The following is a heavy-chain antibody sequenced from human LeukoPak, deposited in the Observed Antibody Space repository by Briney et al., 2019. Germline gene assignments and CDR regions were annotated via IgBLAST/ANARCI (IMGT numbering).Heavy chain of an antibody. CDR2: ISSSGSTI. D-gene: IGHD6-6*01. CDR3: ARDPYEEQLVPGWFDP. J-gene: IGHJ5*02. Sequence: GGSLRLSCAASGFTFSGYYMSWIRQAPGKGLEWVSYISSSGSTIYYADSVKGRFTISRDNAKNSLYPQMNSLRAEDTAVYYCARDPYEEQLVPGWFDPWGQGTLVTVSS. V-gene: IGHV3-11*04. CDR1: GFTFSGYY.